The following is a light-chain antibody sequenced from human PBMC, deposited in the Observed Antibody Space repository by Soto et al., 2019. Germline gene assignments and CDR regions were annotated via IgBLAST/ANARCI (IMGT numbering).Light chain of an antibody. J-gene: IGKJ1*01. Sequence: DIQMTQSPSSMSASVGYRVTITCRASDSIRPGVGWYQQKPGKAPKVLIYKASSLVSGVPSRFSGSGSGTDFTLTISSLQPEDSATYYCQQDNSYPPTFGQGTTGDIK. CDR1: DSIRPG. CDR2: KAS. V-gene: IGKV1-5*03. CDR3: QQDNSYPPT.